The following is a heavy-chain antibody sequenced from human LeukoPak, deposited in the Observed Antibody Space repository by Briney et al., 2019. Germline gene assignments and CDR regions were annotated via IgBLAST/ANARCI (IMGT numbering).Heavy chain of an antibody. CDR1: GGSLSSGGYY. CDR2: IYYSGST. J-gene: IGHJ3*02. CDR3: ARRKTDDSSGYGYAFDI. V-gene: IGHV4-31*03. Sequence: SETLSLTCTVSGGSLSSGGYYWSWIRQHPGTGLEWIGYIYYSGSTYYNPSLKSRVTISVDTSKNQFSLKLSSVTAADAAVYYCARRKTDDSSGYGYAFDIWGQGTMVTVSS. D-gene: IGHD3-22*01.